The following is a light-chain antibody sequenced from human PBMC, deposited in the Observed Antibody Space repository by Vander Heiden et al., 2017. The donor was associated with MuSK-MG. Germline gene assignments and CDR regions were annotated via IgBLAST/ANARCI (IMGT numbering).Light chain of an antibody. Sequence: DIQMTQSPSSLSASVGDRVTITCRASQSISSYLNWYQQKPGKAPKLLIYAASSLQSGVTSRFSGSGDGTDVTLTISSRQPEDFATYYCQQRYSIHRSLTFGGGTKVXIK. CDR3: QQRYSIHRSLT. CDR2: AAS. J-gene: IGKJ4*01. V-gene: IGKV1-39*01. CDR1: QSISSY.